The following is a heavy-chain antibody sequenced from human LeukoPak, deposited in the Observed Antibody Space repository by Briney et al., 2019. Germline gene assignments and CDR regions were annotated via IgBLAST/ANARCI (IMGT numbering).Heavy chain of an antibody. CDR2: IYYSGST. CDR3: SMKQFVDYYFDY. Sequence: SETLSLTCTVSGGSISSGGYYWSWIRQHPGKGLEWIGYIYYSGSTYYNPSLKSRVTISVDTSKNQFSLKLSSVTAADTAVYYCSMKQFVDYYFDYWGQGTLVTVSS. V-gene: IGHV4-31*03. CDR1: GGSISSGGYY. J-gene: IGHJ4*02. D-gene: IGHD2-15*01.